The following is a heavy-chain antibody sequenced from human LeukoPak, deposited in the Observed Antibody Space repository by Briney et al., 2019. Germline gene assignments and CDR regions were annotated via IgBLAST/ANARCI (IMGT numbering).Heavy chain of an antibody. CDR2: IYYRGST. Sequence: PSETLSLTCTVSNGSISSSSYYWGWIRQPPGKGLEWIGSIYYRGSTYYNPSLKSRVTISVDTSKNQLSLKLTSVTAADTALYYCARQGSGGRALDIWGQGTMVTVSS. J-gene: IGHJ3*02. CDR1: NGSISSSSYY. V-gene: IGHV4-39*01. CDR3: ARQGSGGRALDI.